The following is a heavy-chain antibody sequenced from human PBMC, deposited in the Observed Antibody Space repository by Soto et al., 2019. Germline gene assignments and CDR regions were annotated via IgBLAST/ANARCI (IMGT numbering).Heavy chain of an antibody. D-gene: IGHD1-26*01. CDR3: ARGRLVISD. J-gene: IGHJ4*02. V-gene: IGHV3-66*01. CDR2: IYSGVNT. Sequence: DVQLVESGGGLVQRGGSLRLACAASGFTVMSDYMTWVRQAPGKGLEWVSVIYSGVNTSYADSVKGRFTISRDNAKNTLYLQMNSLRAEDTAVYYCARGRLVISDWGQGAQVIV. CDR1: GFTVMSDY.